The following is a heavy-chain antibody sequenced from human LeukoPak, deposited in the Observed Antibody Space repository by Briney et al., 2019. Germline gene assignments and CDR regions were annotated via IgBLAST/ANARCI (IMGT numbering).Heavy chain of an antibody. CDR2: MNPNSGNT. D-gene: IGHD5-12*01. CDR1: GYTFTSYD. V-gene: IGHV1-8*01. CDR3: ARGQGYAWYYYYYMDV. Sequence: GASVKVSCKASGYTFTSYDINWVRQATGQGLEWMGWMNPNSGNTGYAQKFQGRVTMTRNTSISTAYMELSGLRSEDTAVYYCARGQGYAWYYYYYMDVWGKGTTVTVSS. J-gene: IGHJ6*03.